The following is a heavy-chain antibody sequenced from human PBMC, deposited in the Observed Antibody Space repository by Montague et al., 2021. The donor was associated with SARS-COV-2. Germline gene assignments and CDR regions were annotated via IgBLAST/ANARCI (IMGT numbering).Heavy chain of an antibody. Sequence: SETLSLTCSVSGYSISSCYYCGLIQHPPGKLLEFVGCISYIGTTYYTPSLTSRRTISLDSSKNQFSLQARSVTAADTAVYYCVRDEDNSVMDYWGQGTLVTVSS. D-gene: IGHD1-1*01. CDR2: ISYIGTT. CDR3: VRDEDNSVMDY. J-gene: IGHJ4*02. V-gene: IGHV4-38-2*02. CDR1: GYSISSCYY.